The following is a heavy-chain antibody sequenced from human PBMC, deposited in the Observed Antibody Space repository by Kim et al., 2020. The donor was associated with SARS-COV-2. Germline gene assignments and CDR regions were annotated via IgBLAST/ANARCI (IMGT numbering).Heavy chain of an antibody. CDR2: IYYSGST. D-gene: IGHD4-17*01. CDR3: ARLRDGAPEDYFDY. Sequence: SETLSLTCTVSGGSISSYYWSWIRQPPGKGLEWIGYIYYSGSTNYNPSLKSRVTISVDTSKNQFSLKLSSVTAADTAVYYCARLRDGAPEDYFDYWGQGTLVTVSS. J-gene: IGHJ4*02. CDR1: GGSISSYY. V-gene: IGHV4-59*08.